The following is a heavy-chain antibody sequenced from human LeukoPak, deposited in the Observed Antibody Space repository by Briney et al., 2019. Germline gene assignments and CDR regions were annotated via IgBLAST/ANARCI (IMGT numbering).Heavy chain of an antibody. CDR2: INAYNGNT. J-gene: IGHJ4*02. CDR3: ARTTDIVVLPAGHFDF. D-gene: IGHD2-2*01. CDR1: GYTFTRYA. V-gene: IGHV1-18*01. Sequence: ASVKVSCKASGYTFTRYAISWVRQAPGQGLEWMGWINAYNGNTNYAQKFQGRVTMTTDTSTSTAYMELRSLRSDDTAVYYCARTTDIVVLPAGHFDFWGQGTRVTVSS.